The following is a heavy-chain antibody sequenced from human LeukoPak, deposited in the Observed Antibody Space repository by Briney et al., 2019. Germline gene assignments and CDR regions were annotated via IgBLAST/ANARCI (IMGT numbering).Heavy chain of an antibody. D-gene: IGHD3-22*01. CDR1: GYTLTDYY. V-gene: IGHV1-2*02. CDR3: ARAGVWDYSDSSGYHNAAFDI. Sequence: ASVKVSYKASGYTLTDYYRHWVRQAPGQGLEWMGWINPSSGGTNYAQKFQGRVTVTRDTSISTAYMDLSRLRSDDTAVYYCARAGVWDYSDSSGYHNAAFDIWGQGTMVTVSS. J-gene: IGHJ3*02. CDR2: INPSSGGT.